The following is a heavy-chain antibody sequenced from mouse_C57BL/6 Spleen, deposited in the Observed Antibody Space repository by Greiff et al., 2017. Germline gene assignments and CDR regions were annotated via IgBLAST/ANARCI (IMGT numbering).Heavy chain of an antibody. D-gene: IGHD1-1*01. CDR2: INPGSGGT. CDR1: GYAFTNYL. CDR3: ARGAITTVVAPFDY. Sequence: QVQLQQSGAELVRPGTSVKVSCKASGYAFTNYLIEWVKQRPGQGLEWIGVINPGSGGTNYNEKFKGKATLTADKSSSTAYMQLSSLTSEDSAVYFCARGAITTVVAPFDYWGQGTTLTVSS. J-gene: IGHJ2*01. V-gene: IGHV1-54*01.